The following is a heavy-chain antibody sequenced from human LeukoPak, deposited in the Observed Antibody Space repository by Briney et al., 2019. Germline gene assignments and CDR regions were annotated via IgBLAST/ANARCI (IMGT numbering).Heavy chain of an antibody. CDR1: GFTFSSHG. J-gene: IGHJ6*02. Sequence: PGRSLRLSCAASGFTFSSHGMHWVRQAPGKGLEWVAVISYDGNNKYYADSVKGRFTISRDNSKNTLYLQINSLRAEDTAVYYCAKEGVYYYYGMDVWGQGTTVTVSS. CDR2: ISYDGNNK. V-gene: IGHV3-30*18. CDR3: AKEGVYYYYGMDV.